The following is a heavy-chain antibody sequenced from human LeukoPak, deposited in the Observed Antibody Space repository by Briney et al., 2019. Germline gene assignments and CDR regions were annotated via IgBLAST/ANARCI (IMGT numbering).Heavy chain of an antibody. CDR1: GGSISSSSYY. CDR2: IYYSGST. V-gene: IGHV4-39*01. J-gene: IGHJ4*02. D-gene: IGHD3-22*01. Sequence: PSETLSLTCTVSGGSISSSSYYWGWIRQPPGKGLEWIGSIYYSGSTYYNPSLKSRVTISVDTSKNQFSLNLRSVTAADTAVYYCARSYDSSGEYWGQGTLVTVSS. CDR3: ARSYDSSGEY.